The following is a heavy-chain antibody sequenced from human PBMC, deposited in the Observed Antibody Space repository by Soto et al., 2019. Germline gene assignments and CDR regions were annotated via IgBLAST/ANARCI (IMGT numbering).Heavy chain of an antibody. Sequence: NVSCKASGGTFSSYAISWVRQAPGQGLEWMGGIIPIFGTANYAQKFQGRVTITADKSTSTAYMELSSLRSEDTAVYYCARDPGYCSGGSCYEVDYWGQGTLVTVSS. CDR1: GGTFSSYA. J-gene: IGHJ4*02. CDR2: IIPIFGTA. D-gene: IGHD2-15*01. V-gene: IGHV1-69*06. CDR3: ARDPGYCSGGSCYEVDY.